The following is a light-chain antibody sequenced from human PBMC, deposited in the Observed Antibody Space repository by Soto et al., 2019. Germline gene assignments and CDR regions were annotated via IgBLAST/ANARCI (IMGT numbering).Light chain of an antibody. CDR1: RSNIGAGYD. V-gene: IGLV1-40*01. CDR3: QSYDNSLSGPVV. CDR2: VNS. J-gene: IGLJ2*01. Sequence: QPVLTQPPSVSGAPGQRVIISCTGSRSNIGAGYDVHWYQQLPGTAPKLLIYVNSNRPSGVPDRFSGSKSGTSASLAITGLQAEDEADYYCQSYDNSLSGPVVFGGGTKVTVL.